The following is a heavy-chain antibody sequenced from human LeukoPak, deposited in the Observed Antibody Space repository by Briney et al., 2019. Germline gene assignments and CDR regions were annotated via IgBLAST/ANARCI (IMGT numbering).Heavy chain of an antibody. CDR1: GESFSGYY. Sequence: PSETLSLTCAVYGESFSGYYWNWIRQPPGKGLEWIGEINHTGGTNYNPSLKSRVTISADTSKNQFSLNLSSVTAADTAVYYCASSPGGYFFDYWGQGTLVTVSS. D-gene: IGHD2-15*01. J-gene: IGHJ4*02. CDR2: INHTGGT. CDR3: ASSPGGYFFDY. V-gene: IGHV4-34*01.